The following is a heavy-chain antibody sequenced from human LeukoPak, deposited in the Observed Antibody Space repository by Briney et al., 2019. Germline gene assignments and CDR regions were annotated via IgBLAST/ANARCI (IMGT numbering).Heavy chain of an antibody. CDR1: GFTFSSYA. CDR3: AKDSYSSGWYGFDY. J-gene: IGHJ4*02. CDR2: ISGSGGST. V-gene: IGHV3-23*01. Sequence: GGSLRLSCAASGFTFSSYAMSWVRQAPGRGLEWVSAISGSGGSTYYADSVKGRFTISRDNSKNTLYLQMNSLRAEDTAVYYCAKDSYSSGWYGFDYWGQGTLVTVSS. D-gene: IGHD6-19*01.